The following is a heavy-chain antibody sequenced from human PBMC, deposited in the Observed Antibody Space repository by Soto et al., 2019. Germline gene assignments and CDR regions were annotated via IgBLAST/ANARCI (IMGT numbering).Heavy chain of an antibody. Sequence: KPSETLSLTCTVSGGSISSYYWSWIRQPAGKGLEWIGRIYTSGSTNYNPSLKSRVTMSVDTSKNQFSLKLSSVTAADTAVYYCARGPRKEDIVPPGRFDPWGQGTLVTVSS. CDR1: GGSISSYY. CDR2: IYTSGST. D-gene: IGHD2-8*01. J-gene: IGHJ5*02. V-gene: IGHV4-4*07. CDR3: ARGPRKEDIVPPGRFDP.